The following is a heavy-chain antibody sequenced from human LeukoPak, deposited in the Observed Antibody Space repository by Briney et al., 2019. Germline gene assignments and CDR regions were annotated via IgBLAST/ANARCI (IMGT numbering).Heavy chain of an antibody. V-gene: IGHV3-23*01. CDR1: GFTFSSYA. CDR3: AKVCSDSSGYYFSCGDY. CDR2: ISGSGGST. D-gene: IGHD3-22*01. J-gene: IGHJ4*02. Sequence: GGSLRLSCAASGFTFSSYAMSWVRQAPGKELEWVSAISGSGGSTYYADSVKGRFTISRDNSKNTLYLQMNSLRAEDTAVYYCAKVCSDSSGYYFSCGDYWGQGTLVTVSS.